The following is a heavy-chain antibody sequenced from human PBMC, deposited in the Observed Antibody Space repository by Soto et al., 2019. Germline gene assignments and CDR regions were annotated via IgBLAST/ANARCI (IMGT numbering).Heavy chain of an antibody. J-gene: IGHJ6*02. CDR1: GYTFTSYA. Sequence: AASVKVSCKASGYTFTSYAMHWVRQAPGQRLEWMGWINAGNGNTKYSQKFQGRVTITRDTSASTAYMELSSLRSEDTAVYYCARTTMVRGASYYYYGMDVRGHGNTVTVSS. CDR2: INAGNGNT. V-gene: IGHV1-3*01. CDR3: ARTTMVRGASYYYYGMDV. D-gene: IGHD3-10*01.